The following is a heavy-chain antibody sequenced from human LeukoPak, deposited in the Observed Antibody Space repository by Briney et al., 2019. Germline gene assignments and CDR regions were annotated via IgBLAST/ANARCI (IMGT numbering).Heavy chain of an antibody. CDR3: ARGEENWFDP. Sequence: SETLSLTCTVSGGSISSSNYYWGWIRQPPGKGLEWIGTIYYSGSTYYTPSLKSRVTISVDTSKNQFSLKLSSVTAADTAVYYCARGEENWFDPWGQGTLVTVSS. J-gene: IGHJ5*02. CDR2: IYYSGST. CDR1: GGSISSSNYY. V-gene: IGHV4-39*07.